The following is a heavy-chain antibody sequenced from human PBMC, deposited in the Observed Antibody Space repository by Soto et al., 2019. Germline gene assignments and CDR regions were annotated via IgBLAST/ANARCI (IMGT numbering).Heavy chain of an antibody. Sequence: SETLSLTCDVFGDSVNSDNYYFTCIRQPPGKDLEWIGNIYFSGSTYYNPSLNSRVTLSIDTSKNHFSLKLTSVTAADTAMYYCARHRAVAGLDYWGQGTLVTVSS. V-gene: IGHV4-39*01. CDR3: ARHRAVAGLDY. J-gene: IGHJ4*02. CDR1: GDSVNSDNYY. CDR2: IYFSGST. D-gene: IGHD6-19*01.